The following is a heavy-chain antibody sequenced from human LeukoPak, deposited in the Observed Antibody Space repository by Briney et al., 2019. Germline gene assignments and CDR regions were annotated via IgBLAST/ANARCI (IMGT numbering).Heavy chain of an antibody. J-gene: IGHJ4*02. CDR2: ISGNNDNT. V-gene: IGHV1-18*01. CDR3: ARDGTSTDDY. CDR1: GYTLSNFG. D-gene: IGHD2-2*01. Sequence: GASVKVSCKTSGYTLSNFGISWGRQSPGQGLEWMGWISGNNDNTNYGQKFQGRFTVTTDSSTSTAYMELRNLRSDDTAVYYCARDGTSTDDYWGQGTLVTVSS.